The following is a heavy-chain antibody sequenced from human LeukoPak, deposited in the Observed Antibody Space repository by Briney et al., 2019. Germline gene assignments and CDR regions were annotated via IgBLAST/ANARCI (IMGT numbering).Heavy chain of an antibody. CDR2: IWYDGSNK. V-gene: IGHV3-33*01. J-gene: IGHJ6*02. D-gene: IGHD3-16*01. CDR1: GFTFSSYG. CDR3: ARDPDDYVWGVGMDV. Sequence: GGSLRLSCAASGFTFSSYGMHWVRQAPGKGLEWVAVIWYDGSNKYYADSVEGRFTISRDNSKNTLYLQMNSLRAEDTAVYYCARDPDDYVWGVGMDVRGQGTTVTVSS.